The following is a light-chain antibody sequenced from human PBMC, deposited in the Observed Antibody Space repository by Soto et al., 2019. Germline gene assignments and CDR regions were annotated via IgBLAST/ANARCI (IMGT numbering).Light chain of an antibody. Sequence: DLVMTQSPLSLPVTPGEPASISCRCSQSLLHSNGYNYLDWYLQKPGQSPQLLIYSGSTRASGVPDRFSGSGSGTDFTLKISRVEAEDVGVYYCMQGLQIPYTFGQGTKLEIK. CDR2: SGS. CDR1: QSLLHSNGYNY. CDR3: MQGLQIPYT. V-gene: IGKV2-28*01. J-gene: IGKJ2*01.